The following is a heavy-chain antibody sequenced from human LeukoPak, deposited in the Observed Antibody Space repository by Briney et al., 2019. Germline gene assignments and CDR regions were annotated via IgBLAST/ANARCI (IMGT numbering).Heavy chain of an antibody. J-gene: IGHJ4*02. CDR3: ARSGAVAGLYYFDY. Sequence: GGSLRLSCAASGFTFSSYWMHWVRQAPGKGLVWVSRINSDGSSTSYADSVKGRFTISRDNAKNTLYLQMNSLRAEDTAVYYCARSGAVAGLYYFDYWGQGTLVTVSS. CDR2: INSDGSST. V-gene: IGHV3-74*01. CDR1: GFTFSSYW. D-gene: IGHD6-19*01.